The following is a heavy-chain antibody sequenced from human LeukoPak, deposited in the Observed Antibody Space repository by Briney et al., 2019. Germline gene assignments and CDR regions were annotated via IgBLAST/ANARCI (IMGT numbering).Heavy chain of an antibody. J-gene: IGHJ3*02. CDR1: GYTFSPYW. V-gene: IGHV5-51*01. D-gene: IGHD3-22*01. CDR3: ARPFSSGIDKGAGDDAFDI. CDR2: IYPADSDT. Sequence: GESLKISCKASGYTFSPYWIGWVRQMPGKGLEWMGIIYPADSDTRYSPSFQGQVTISVDRSITTAYLQWSSLKASDTAMYYCARPFSSGIDKGAGDDAFDIWGQGTMVTVSS.